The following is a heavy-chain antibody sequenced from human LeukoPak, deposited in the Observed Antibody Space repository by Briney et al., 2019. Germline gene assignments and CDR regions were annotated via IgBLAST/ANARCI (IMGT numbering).Heavy chain of an antibody. CDR3: ARDVTYHGGDWFDP. V-gene: IGHV3-48*04. Sequence: GGSLRLSCAASEFTFSSYSMSWVRQAPGKGLEWVPYISSTASSIYCADSVKGRFTISRDNAKNSLYLQMNSLRAEDTAVYYCARDVTYHGGDWFDPWGQGTLVTVSS. J-gene: IGHJ5*02. D-gene: IGHD4-23*01. CDR1: EFTFSSYS. CDR2: ISSTASSI.